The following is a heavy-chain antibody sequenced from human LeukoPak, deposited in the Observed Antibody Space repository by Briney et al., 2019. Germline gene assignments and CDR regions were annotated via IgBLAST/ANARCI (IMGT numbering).Heavy chain of an antibody. Sequence: SETLSLTCTVSGGSISSYYWSWIRQPPGKGLEWVGYIYYSGSTNYNPSLKSRVTISVDTSKNQFSLKLSSVTAADTAVYYCARRRDAFDIWGQGTMVTVSS. CDR3: ARRRDAFDI. J-gene: IGHJ3*02. V-gene: IGHV4-59*08. CDR2: IYYSGST. CDR1: GGSISSYY.